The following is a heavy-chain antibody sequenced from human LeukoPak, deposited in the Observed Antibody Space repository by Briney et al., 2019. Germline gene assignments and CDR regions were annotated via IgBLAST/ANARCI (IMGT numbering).Heavy chain of an antibody. D-gene: IGHD3-22*01. Sequence: ASVKVSCKVSGYTLTELSMHWVRQAPGKGLEWMGGFDPEDGETIYAQKFQGRVTMTEDTSTDTAYMELSSLRSEDTAVYYCATDYYDSIGYYYNYWGQGTLVTVSS. J-gene: IGHJ4*02. V-gene: IGHV1-24*01. CDR3: ATDYYDSIGYYYNY. CDR2: FDPEDGET. CDR1: GYTLTELS.